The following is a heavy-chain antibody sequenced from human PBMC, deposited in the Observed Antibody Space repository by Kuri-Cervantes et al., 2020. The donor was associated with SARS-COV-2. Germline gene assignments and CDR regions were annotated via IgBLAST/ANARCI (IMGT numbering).Heavy chain of an antibody. CDR1: GGSISSSSYY. J-gene: IGHJ4*02. V-gene: IGHV4-39*01. CDR2: IYYSGST. D-gene: IGHD6-19*01. CDR3: ARHARQWLVRDYFDY. Sequence: GSLRLSCTVSGGSISSSSYYWGWIRQPPGKGLEWIGSIYYSGSTYYNPSLKSRVTISVDTSKNQFSLKLSSVTAADTAVYYCARHARQWLVRDYFDYWGQGTLVTVSS.